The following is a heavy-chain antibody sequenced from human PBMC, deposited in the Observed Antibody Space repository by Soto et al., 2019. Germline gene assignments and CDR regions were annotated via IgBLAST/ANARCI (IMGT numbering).Heavy chain of an antibody. D-gene: IGHD6-13*01. CDR3: ATSRTFDY. J-gene: IGHJ4*02. CDR2: IKQDGSEK. V-gene: IGHV3-7*01. Sequence: VGSLRLSCAASGFTFSSYWMNWVRQAPGKGLEWVANIKQDGSEKYYVDSVKGRSTISRDNAKNSLYLQMNSLRAEDTAVYYCATSRTFDYWGLGTLVTVSS. CDR1: GFTFSSYW.